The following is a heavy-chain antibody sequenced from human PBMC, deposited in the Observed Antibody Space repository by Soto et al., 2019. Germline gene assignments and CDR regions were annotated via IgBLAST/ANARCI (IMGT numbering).Heavy chain of an antibody. CDR3: ARRGGSSSPYYFDY. Sequence: EVQLVESGGGLVQPGGSLRLSCAASGFTFTNYWMYWVRQAPGKGLIWVSRINRDGSSATYADSVSGRFTISRDNAKNTLYLQMNSLRAEDTAVYYCARRGGSSSPYYFDYWGQGTLVTVSS. V-gene: IGHV3-74*01. CDR2: INRDGSSA. J-gene: IGHJ4*02. D-gene: IGHD1-26*01. CDR1: GFTFTNYW.